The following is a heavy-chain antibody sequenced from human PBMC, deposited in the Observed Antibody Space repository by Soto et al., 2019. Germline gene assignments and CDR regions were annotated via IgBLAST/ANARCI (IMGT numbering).Heavy chain of an antibody. CDR3: AREARSLPNGGYGMDV. J-gene: IGHJ6*02. CDR1: GGSISSGDHY. Sequence: QVQLQESGPGLVKPSQTLSLTCTVSGGSISSGDHYWSWIRQPPGKGLEWIGYIYYSGSTYYYPSLKSRVTISLDTSKNQFSLKLSSVTAADTAVYYCAREARSLPNGGYGMDVWGQGTTVTVSS. CDR2: IYYSGST. D-gene: IGHD3-10*01. V-gene: IGHV4-30-4*01.